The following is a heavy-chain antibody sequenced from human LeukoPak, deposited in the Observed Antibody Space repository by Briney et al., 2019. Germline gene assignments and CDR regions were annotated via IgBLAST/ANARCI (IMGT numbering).Heavy chain of an antibody. CDR1: GFTFSSYE. CDR3: ARENDYGDY. J-gene: IGHJ4*02. Sequence: AGGSLRLSCAASGFTFSSYEMNWVRQAPGKGLEWVSYISSSGSTIYYADSVKGRFTISRDNAKNPLYLQMNSLRAEDTAVYYCARENDYGDYWGQGTLVTVSS. V-gene: IGHV3-48*03. CDR2: ISSSGSTI.